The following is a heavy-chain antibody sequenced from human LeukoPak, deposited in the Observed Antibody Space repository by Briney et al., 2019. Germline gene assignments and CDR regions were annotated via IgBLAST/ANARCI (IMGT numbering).Heavy chain of an antibody. V-gene: IGHV1-18*04. J-gene: IGHJ4*02. CDR3: AREDSSGWYYFDY. CDR2: ISGYKGNT. CDR1: GYIFTSYG. D-gene: IGHD6-19*01. Sequence: GASVKVSCKVSGYIFTSYGISWVRQAPEQGLEWMGWISGYKGNTNYAQKFQGRVTMTTETSTSTAYMELRSLRSDDTAVYFCAREDSSGWYYFDYWGQGTLVTVSS.